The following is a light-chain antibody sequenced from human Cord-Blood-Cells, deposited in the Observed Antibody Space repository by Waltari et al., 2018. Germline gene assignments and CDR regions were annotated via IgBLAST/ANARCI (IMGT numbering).Light chain of an antibody. CDR1: SSHVGGYNY. Sequence: QSALTQPPSASGSPGQSVTISCTGTSSHVGGYNYVSWYPQHPGTAPKLMIYEVSKRPSGVPDRFSGSKPGNTASLTVSGLQAEDEADYYCSSYAGSNNRVFGGGTKLTVL. V-gene: IGLV2-8*01. CDR2: EVS. J-gene: IGLJ3*02. CDR3: SSYAGSNNRV.